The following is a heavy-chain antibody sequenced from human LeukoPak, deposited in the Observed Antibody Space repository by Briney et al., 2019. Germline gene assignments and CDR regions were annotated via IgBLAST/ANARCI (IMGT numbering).Heavy chain of an antibody. CDR2: FDPEDGET. D-gene: IGHD2-2*02. CDR1: GYTFTSYD. CDR3: AISLGYCSSTSCYRVPWRWFDP. Sequence: ASVKVSCKASGYTFTSYDINWVRQAPGKGLEWMGGFDPEDGETIYAQKFQGRVTMTEDTSTDTAYMELSSLRSEDTAVYYCAISLGYCSSTSCYRVPWRWFDPWGQGTLVTVSS. J-gene: IGHJ5*02. V-gene: IGHV1-24*01.